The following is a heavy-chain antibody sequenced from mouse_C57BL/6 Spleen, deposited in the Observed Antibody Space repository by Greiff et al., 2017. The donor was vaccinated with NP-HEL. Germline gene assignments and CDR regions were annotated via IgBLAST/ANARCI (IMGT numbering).Heavy chain of an antibody. CDR2: INHDGSST. J-gene: IGHJ1*03. D-gene: IGHD1-1*01. CDR1: GFTFSDYY. CDR3: ARGGSSWYFDV. V-gene: IGHV5-16*01. Sequence: EVKLVESEGGLVQPGSSMKLSCTASGFTFSDYYMAWVRQVPEKGLEWVANINHDGSSTYYLDSLKSRFIISRDNAKNILYLQMSSLKSEDTATYYCARGGSSWYFDVWGTGTTVTVSS.